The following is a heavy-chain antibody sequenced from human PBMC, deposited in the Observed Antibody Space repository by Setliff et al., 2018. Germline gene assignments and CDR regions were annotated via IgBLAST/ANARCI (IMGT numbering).Heavy chain of an antibody. V-gene: IGHV1-2*02. J-gene: IGHJ4*02. D-gene: IGHD3-16*01. Sequence: ASVKVSCKASGFTFTDYLMNWMRQAPEQGLEWMGRINLNTGNIFYAQEFQGRVTLTRDTSVSTAYMELTGLKYDDTAIYYCARDTLALGDITLFDYWGQGTLVTVSS. CDR1: GFTFTDYL. CDR2: INLNTGNI. CDR3: ARDTLALGDITLFDY.